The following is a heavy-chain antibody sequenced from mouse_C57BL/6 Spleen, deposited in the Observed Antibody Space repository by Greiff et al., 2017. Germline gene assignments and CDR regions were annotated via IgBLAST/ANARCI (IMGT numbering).Heavy chain of an antibody. D-gene: IGHD1-1*01. J-gene: IGHJ1*03. Sequence: QVQLQQSGAELVKPGASVKLSCKASGYTFTSYWMHWVKQRPGRGLEWIGRIFPNSGGTKYNEKFKSKATLTVDKPSSTAYMQLSSLTSEDSAVYYCARRNYGSSWYFDVWGTGTTVTVSS. V-gene: IGHV1-72*01. CDR3: ARRNYGSSWYFDV. CDR1: GYTFTSYW. CDR2: IFPNSGGT.